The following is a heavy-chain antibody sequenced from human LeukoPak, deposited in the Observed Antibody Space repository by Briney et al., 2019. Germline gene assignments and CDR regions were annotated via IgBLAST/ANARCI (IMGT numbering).Heavy chain of an antibody. Sequence: ASVKVSCTASGYTLTELSMHWVRQAPGKGLEWMGGFDPEDGETIYAQKFQGRVTMTEDTSTDTAYMELSSLRSEDTAVYYCATAGPIPPYYDILTGYYARGGYYYYGMDVWGQGTTVTVSS. D-gene: IGHD3-9*01. CDR2: FDPEDGET. CDR3: ATAGPIPPYYDILTGYYARGGYYYYGMDV. J-gene: IGHJ6*02. CDR1: GYTLTELS. V-gene: IGHV1-24*01.